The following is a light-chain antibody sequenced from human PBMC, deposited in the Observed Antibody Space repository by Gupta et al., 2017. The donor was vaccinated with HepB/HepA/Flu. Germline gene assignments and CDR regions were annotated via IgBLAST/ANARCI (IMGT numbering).Light chain of an antibody. CDR1: SSHIGSLY. J-gene: IGLJ2*01. CDR3: SASGDSLRTSGV. Sequence: QSVLTLPPSTSGTPGQRVTISCSVSSSHIGSLYVFCYQQLPATAPNLLIYNNNQRPSGVPARCSCATSCTSAAPVISGLRSDDEADDYYSASGDSLRTSGVFGGGTKLTVL. V-gene: IGLV1-47*02. CDR2: NNN.